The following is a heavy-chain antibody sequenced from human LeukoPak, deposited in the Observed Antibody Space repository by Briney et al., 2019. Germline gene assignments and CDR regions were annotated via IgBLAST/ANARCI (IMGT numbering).Heavy chain of an antibody. CDR2: IYHSGST. J-gene: IGHJ3*02. D-gene: IGHD6-19*01. CDR1: GGSFSNYY. V-gene: IGHV4-34*01. Sequence: SETLSLTCAVYGGSFSNYYWNWIRQTPGKGLEWIGEIYHSGSTDYNPSLKSRVSISIDTSKNHFSLKMSSVTAADTAVYYCARGGAVNGFGSWGQGTRVTVSS. CDR3: ARGGAVNGFGS.